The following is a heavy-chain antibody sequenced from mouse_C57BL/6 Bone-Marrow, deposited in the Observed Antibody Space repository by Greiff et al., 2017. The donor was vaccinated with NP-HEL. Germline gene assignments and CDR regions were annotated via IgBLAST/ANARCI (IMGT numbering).Heavy chain of an antibody. CDR1: GYAFTNYL. Sequence: QVQLKQSGAELVRPGTSVKVSCKASGYAFTNYLIEWVKQRPGQGLEWIGVINPGSGGTNYNEKFKGKATLTADKSSSTAYMQLSSLTSEDSAVFFCASYINYWYFDVWGTGTTVTVSS. CDR2: INPGSGGT. D-gene: IGHD1-1*01. J-gene: IGHJ1*03. V-gene: IGHV1-54*01. CDR3: ASYINYWYFDV.